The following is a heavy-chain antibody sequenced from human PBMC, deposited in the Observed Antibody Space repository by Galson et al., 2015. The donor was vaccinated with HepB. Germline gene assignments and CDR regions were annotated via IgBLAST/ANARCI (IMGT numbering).Heavy chain of an antibody. J-gene: IGHJ4*02. CDR1: GYAFTSYW. D-gene: IGHD3-10*01. CDR3: VRGAGRFGELSPDY. CDR2: IDPRRIDPTDSYS. Sequence: QSGAEVKKPGESLRISCKASGYAFTSYWINWVRQMPGKGLEWMGRIDPRRIDPTDSYSYYSPSFQGHVTISIDKSISTAYLQWSSLKASDTAIYYCVRGAGRFGELSPDYWGQGTLVTVSS. V-gene: IGHV5-10-1*01.